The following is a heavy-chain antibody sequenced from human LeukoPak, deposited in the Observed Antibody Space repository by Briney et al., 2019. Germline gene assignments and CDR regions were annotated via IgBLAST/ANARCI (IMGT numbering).Heavy chain of an antibody. CDR1: GGSISSDY. J-gene: IGHJ1*01. V-gene: IGHV4-59*01. CDR2: IYYSGST. CDR3: ARLYGDYALGYFQH. Sequence: SSETLSLTCTVSGGSISSDYWSWIRQPPGKGLEWIGYIYYSGSTNYNPSLKSRVTISVDTSKNQFSLKLSSVTAADTAVYYCARLYGDYALGYFQHWGQGTLVTVSP. D-gene: IGHD4-17*01.